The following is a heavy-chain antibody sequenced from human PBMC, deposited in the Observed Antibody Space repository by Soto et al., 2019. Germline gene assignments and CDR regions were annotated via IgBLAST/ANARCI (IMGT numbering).Heavy chain of an antibody. Sequence: PVGSLRLSCAASGFTISSNAMYWVRQAPGNGLEWVSGISDRGDTTHYADSVKGRFTISRDTSKNTLYLQLNTLRADDTAVYYCAKDKPGTTSFDYWGQGTLVTVSS. J-gene: IGHJ4*02. D-gene: IGHD1-1*01. CDR1: GFTISSNA. CDR2: ISDRGDTT. V-gene: IGHV3-23*01. CDR3: AKDKPGTTSFDY.